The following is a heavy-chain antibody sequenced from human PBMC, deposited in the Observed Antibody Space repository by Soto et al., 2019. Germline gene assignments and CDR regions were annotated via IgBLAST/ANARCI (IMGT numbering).Heavy chain of an antibody. J-gene: IGHJ4*02. CDR1: GFTFSNSW. CDR3: VKVLARGVGVPRFYFDS. D-gene: IGHD2-2*01. V-gene: IGHV3-74*01. Sequence: PGGSLRLSSAASGFTFSNSWMHWVRQVSGKELEWVSRINADGTSTSYADSVKGRFTISRDNAKNTLYLHVNSLRAEDTAVYYCVKVLARGVGVPRFYFDSWGQGALVTVSS. CDR2: INADGTST.